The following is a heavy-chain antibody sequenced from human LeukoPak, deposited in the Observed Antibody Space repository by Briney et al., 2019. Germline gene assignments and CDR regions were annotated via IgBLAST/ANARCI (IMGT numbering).Heavy chain of an antibody. CDR2: IFSNDEK. J-gene: IGHJ4*02. Sequence: ESGPTLVNLTETLTLTCTVSGFSLSNARMGGSWIRQPPGKALEWLAHIFSNDEKTYSTSLKSRLTISKDTSKSQVVLTMTNMDPVDTATYYCARVVYDYGDYTASDYWGQGTLVTVSS. V-gene: IGHV2-26*01. CDR3: ARVVYDYGDYTASDY. D-gene: IGHD4-17*01. CDR1: GFSLSNARMG.